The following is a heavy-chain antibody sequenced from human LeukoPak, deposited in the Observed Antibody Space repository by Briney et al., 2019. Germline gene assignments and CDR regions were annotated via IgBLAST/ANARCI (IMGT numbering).Heavy chain of an antibody. CDR2: IYSDGSST. Sequence: GGSLRLSCAASGFTFSSYWMHWVRQAPGKGLVWVSRIYSDGSSTSYADSVKGRFTISRDNAKNTLYLQMKSLRAEDTAVYYCVGSGWYSTDYFDYWGQGTLVTVSS. CDR1: GFTFSSYW. D-gene: IGHD6-19*01. CDR3: VGSGWYSTDYFDY. J-gene: IGHJ4*02. V-gene: IGHV3-74*01.